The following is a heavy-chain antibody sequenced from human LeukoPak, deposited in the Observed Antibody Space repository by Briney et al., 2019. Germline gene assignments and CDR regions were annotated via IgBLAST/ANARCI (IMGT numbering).Heavy chain of an antibody. J-gene: IGHJ3*02. CDR2: IKPDGSAN. Sequence: GGSLRLSCSASGFTFSTYWMTWVRQAPGKGLEWVANIKPDGSANNYVDSVKGRFTLSRDNAKNSLYLQMNSLRAEDTAVYYCARRGDWFGELLTSGRAFDIWGQGTMVTVSS. CDR3: ARRGDWFGELLTSGRAFDI. V-gene: IGHV3-7*02. CDR1: GFTFSTYW. D-gene: IGHD3-10*01.